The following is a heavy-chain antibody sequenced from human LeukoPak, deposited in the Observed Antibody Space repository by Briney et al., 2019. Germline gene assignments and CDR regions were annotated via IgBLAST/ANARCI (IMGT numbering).Heavy chain of an antibody. D-gene: IGHD6-19*01. J-gene: IGHJ4*02. Sequence: ASVKVSCKASGYTFTNYGFSWVRQAPGHGLEWMGWISAYNGNTNYAQKLQGRDSITTDTSTSTAYMELRSLRFDDTAVYYCARDGGITVAADDYWGQGTLVTVSS. CDR3: ARDGGITVAADDY. V-gene: IGHV1-18*01. CDR2: ISAYNGNT. CDR1: GYTFTNYG.